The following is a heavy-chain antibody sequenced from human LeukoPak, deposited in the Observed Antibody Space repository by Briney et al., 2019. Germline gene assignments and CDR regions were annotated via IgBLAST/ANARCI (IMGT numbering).Heavy chain of an antibody. CDR3: ARDGAGGYDFWSGYPSDAFDI. CDR1: GFTFSSYA. J-gene: IGHJ3*02. V-gene: IGHV3-23*01. Sequence: GGSLRLSCAASGFTFSSYAMSWVRQAPGKGLEWVSAISGSGGSTYYADSVKGRFTISRDNSKNTLYLQMNSLRAEDTAVYYCARDGAGGYDFWSGYPSDAFDIWGQGTMVTVSS. D-gene: IGHD3-3*01. CDR2: ISGSGGST.